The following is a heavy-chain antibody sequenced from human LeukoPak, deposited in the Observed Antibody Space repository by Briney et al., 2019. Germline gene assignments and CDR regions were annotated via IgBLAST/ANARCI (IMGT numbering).Heavy chain of an antibody. D-gene: IGHD3-10*01. J-gene: IGHJ1*01. V-gene: IGHV3-48*03. CDR2: ISSSGSTI. CDR3: AKAGYYGSGSFVQH. CDR1: GFTFSSYE. Sequence: GGSLRLSCAASGFTFSSYEMNWVRQAPGKGLEWVSYISSSGSTIYYADSVKGRFTTSRDNAKNSLYLQMNSLRAEDTALYYCAKAGYYGSGSFVQHWGQGTLVTVSS.